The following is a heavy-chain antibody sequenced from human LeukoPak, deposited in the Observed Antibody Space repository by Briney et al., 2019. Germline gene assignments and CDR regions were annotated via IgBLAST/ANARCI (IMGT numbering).Heavy chain of an antibody. V-gene: IGHV5-51*01. J-gene: IGHJ4*02. CDR1: GYSFNTYW. D-gene: IGHD3-22*01. CDR3: ARPFPDSRGYHSIDY. Sequence: GESLKISCKGSGYSFNTYWIGWVRQMPGKGLEWMGIIYPGDSDTKYSPSFQGQVTISADKSISTAYLRWSSLKASDTAMYYCARPFPDSRGYHSIDYWGQGTLVTVSS. CDR2: IYPGDSDT.